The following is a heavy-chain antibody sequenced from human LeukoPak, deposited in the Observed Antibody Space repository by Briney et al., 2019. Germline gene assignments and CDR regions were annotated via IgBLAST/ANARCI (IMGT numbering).Heavy chain of an antibody. CDR3: AKNQGQWLASYYFDY. V-gene: IGHV3-23*01. CDR1: GFTFSSYA. D-gene: IGHD6-19*01. J-gene: IGHJ4*02. Sequence: GGSLRLSCAASGFTFSSYAMSWVRQAPGKGLEWVSAISGSGGSTYYAGSVKGRFTISRDNSKNTLYLQMNSLRAEDTAVYYCAKNQGQWLASYYFDYWAREPWSPSPQ. CDR2: ISGSGGST.